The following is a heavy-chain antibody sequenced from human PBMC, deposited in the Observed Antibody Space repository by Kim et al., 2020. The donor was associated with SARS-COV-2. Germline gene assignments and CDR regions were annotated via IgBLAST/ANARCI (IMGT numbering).Heavy chain of an antibody. J-gene: IGHJ4*02. CDR3: ARGGADY. CDR2: ISSGGGST. CDR1: GFTFTTFA. Sequence: GGSLRLSCAASGFTFTTFAMHWVRQAPGKGLEYVSGISSGGGSTYYAESVKGRFTISRDNSMNTLSLQMGSLRAEDTAVYYCARGGADYWGQGTLVPVSS. V-gene: IGHV3-64*02. D-gene: IGHD3-16*01.